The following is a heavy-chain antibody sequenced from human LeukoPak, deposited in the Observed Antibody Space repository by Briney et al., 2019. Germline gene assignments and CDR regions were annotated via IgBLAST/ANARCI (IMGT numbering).Heavy chain of an antibody. CDR2: IKQDGSEK. CDR3: AREIAAAAYNWFDP. D-gene: IGHD6-13*01. CDR1: GFTFSSYW. Sequence: GGSLRLSCAASGFTFSSYWMSWVRQAPGKGLEWVANIKQDGSEKYYVDSVKGRFTISRDNAKNSLYLQMNSLRAEDTAVYHCAREIAAAAYNWFDPWGQGTLVTVSS. J-gene: IGHJ5*02. V-gene: IGHV3-7*01.